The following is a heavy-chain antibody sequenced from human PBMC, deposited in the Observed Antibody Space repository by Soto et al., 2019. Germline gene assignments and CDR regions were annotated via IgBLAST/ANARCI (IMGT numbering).Heavy chain of an antibody. CDR3: ARGLKVFGVVIIRYYYYGMDV. D-gene: IGHD3-3*01. Sequence: SVKVSCKASGGTFSSYAISWVRQAPGQGLEWMGGIIPIFGTANYAQKFQGRVTITADESTSTAYMELSSLRSEDTAVYYCARGLKVFGVVIIRYYYYGMDVWGQGTTVTVSS. CDR1: GGTFSSYA. V-gene: IGHV1-69*13. J-gene: IGHJ6*02. CDR2: IIPIFGTA.